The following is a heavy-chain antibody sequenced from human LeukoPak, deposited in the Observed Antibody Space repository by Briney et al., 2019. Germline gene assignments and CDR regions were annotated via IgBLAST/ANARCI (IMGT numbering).Heavy chain of an antibody. V-gene: IGHV3-15*01. CDR3: TTAVVAAAGTPD. J-gene: IGHJ4*02. CDR2: IKSKTDGGTS. D-gene: IGHD6-13*01. Sequence: GGSLRLSCAASGFSFSDAWMSWVRQAPGKGLEWVGHIKSKTDGGTSDYAAPVKGRFSFSRDDSKNTLYLQMNSLKTEDTAVYYCTTAVVAAAGTPDWGQGTLVTGSS. CDR1: GFSFSDAW.